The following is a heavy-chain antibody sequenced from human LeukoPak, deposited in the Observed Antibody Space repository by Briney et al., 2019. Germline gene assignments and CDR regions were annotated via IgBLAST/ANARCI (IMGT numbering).Heavy chain of an antibody. J-gene: IGHJ4*02. Sequence: GGSLRLSCAASGFTFSGYAMNCVRQAPGKGLEWVSAINGRGDSTYYADSVKGRFTISRDNSKNTLYLQMNSLRAEDTAVYYCAKAPILVAGSFDYWGQGTLVTVSS. CDR2: INGRGDST. V-gene: IGHV3-23*01. D-gene: IGHD6-19*01. CDR3: AKAPILVAGSFDY. CDR1: GFTFSGYA.